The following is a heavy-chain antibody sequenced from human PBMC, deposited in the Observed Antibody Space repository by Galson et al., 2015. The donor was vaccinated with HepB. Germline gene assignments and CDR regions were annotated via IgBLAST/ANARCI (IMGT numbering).Heavy chain of an antibody. Sequence: CAISGDSVSSNSAAWNWIRQSPSRGLEWLGRTFYRSMWKNDYAIFVSGRITINPDTSKNQFSLQLNSVTPEDTAVYYCTRDLSMRFDYWGQGTMVTVSS. V-gene: IGHV6-1*01. D-gene: IGHD2/OR15-2a*01. J-gene: IGHJ4*02. CDR2: TFYRSMWKN. CDR1: GDSVSSNSAA. CDR3: TRDLSMRFDY.